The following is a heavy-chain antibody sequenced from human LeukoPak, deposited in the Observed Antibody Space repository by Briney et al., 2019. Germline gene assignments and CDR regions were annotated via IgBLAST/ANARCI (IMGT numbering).Heavy chain of an antibody. CDR2: ISSSGSTI. Sequence: PGGSLRLSCAASGFTFSSYEMNWVRQAPGKGLEWVSYISSSGSTIYYADSVKGRFTISRDNAKNSLYLQMNSLGAEDTAVYYCARIYDSSDYWGQGTLVTVSS. D-gene: IGHD3-22*01. V-gene: IGHV3-48*03. CDR3: ARIYDSSDY. J-gene: IGHJ4*02. CDR1: GFTFSSYE.